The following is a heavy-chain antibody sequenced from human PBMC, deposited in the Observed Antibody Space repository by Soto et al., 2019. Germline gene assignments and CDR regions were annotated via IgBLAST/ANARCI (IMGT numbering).Heavy chain of an antibody. V-gene: IGHV3-30-3*01. Sequence: QVQLVESGGGVVQPGRSLRLSCAASGFTFSSYAMHWVRQAPGKGLEWVAVISYDGSNKYYADSVKGRFTISRDNSKNTMYMQMNSLRAEDTAVYYCARGAGYSYGYDANFDYWGQGTLVTVSS. CDR1: GFTFSSYA. CDR3: ARGAGYSYGYDANFDY. J-gene: IGHJ4*02. D-gene: IGHD5-18*01. CDR2: ISYDGSNK.